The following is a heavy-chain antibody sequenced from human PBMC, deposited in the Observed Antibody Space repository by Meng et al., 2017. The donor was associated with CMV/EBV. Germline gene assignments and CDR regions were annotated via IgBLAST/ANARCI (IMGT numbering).Heavy chain of an antibody. CDR1: GFSLSSTGVG. D-gene: IGHD5/OR15-5a*01. V-gene: IGHV2-5*01. J-gene: IGHJ3*02. CDR2: LYWNNDE. CDR3: AHRDVSRAFDI. Sequence: SGPTLVKPTQTLTLTCTFSGFSLSSTGVGVGWIRQPPGKALEWVTLLYWNNDERYSPSLKSRLSITKDTSKNQVVLTMTNMDPVDTGTYYCAHRDVSRAFDIWGQGTMVTVSS.